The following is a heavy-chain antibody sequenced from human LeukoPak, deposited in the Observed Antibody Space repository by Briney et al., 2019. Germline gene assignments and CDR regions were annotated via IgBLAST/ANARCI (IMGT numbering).Heavy chain of an antibody. CDR2: IDTSGSSI. D-gene: IGHD6-19*01. Sequence: PGGSLRLSCAASGFTFSSYEMNWVRQAPGKGLEWVSYIDTSGSSIQYADSVKGRFTISRDNTKNSLYLQMNSLRAEDTAVYFCARDDHGSGRRFDPWGQGALVTVSS. J-gene: IGHJ5*02. CDR1: GFTFSSYE. V-gene: IGHV3-48*03. CDR3: ARDDHGSGRRFDP.